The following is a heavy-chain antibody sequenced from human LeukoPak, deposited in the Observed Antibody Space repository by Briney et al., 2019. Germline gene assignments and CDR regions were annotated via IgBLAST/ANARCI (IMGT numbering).Heavy chain of an antibody. CDR1: GFTFDDYA. Sequence: PGRSLRLSCAASGFTFDDYAMHWVRQAPGKGLEWVSGISWNSGSIGYADSVKGRFTISRDNAKNSLYLQMNSLRAEDTALYYCARVMFYTFDYWGQGTLVTVSS. CDR2: ISWNSGSI. V-gene: IGHV3-9*01. D-gene: IGHD3-10*02. J-gene: IGHJ4*02. CDR3: ARVMFYTFDY.